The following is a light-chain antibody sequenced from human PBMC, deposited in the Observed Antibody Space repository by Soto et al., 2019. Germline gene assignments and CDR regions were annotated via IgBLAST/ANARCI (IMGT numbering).Light chain of an antibody. CDR1: QSVSSN. CDR3: QQYGSSLFS. Sequence: EIVVTQSPATLSVSPVERATLSCRASQSVSSNLAWYQQKPGQAPRLLIYGASKRATGFPARFSGSGSGTDFTLTISRLEPEDFAVYYCQQYGSSLFSFGPGTKVDIK. V-gene: IGKV3-20*01. CDR2: GAS. J-gene: IGKJ3*01.